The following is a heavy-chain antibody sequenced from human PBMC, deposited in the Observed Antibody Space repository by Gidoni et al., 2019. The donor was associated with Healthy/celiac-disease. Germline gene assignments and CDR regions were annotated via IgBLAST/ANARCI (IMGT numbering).Heavy chain of an antibody. D-gene: IGHD3-10*01. CDR3: ARGYGSGSYYNRISYLDY. Sequence: QVQLQQWGAGLLKPSETLSLTCAVYGGSFSGYYWSWIRQPPGKGLEWIGEINHSGSTNYNPSLKSRVTISVDTSKNQFSLKLSSVTAADTAVYYCARGYGSGSYYNRISYLDYWGQGTLVTVSS. CDR1: GGSFSGYY. J-gene: IGHJ4*02. CDR2: INHSGST. V-gene: IGHV4-34*01.